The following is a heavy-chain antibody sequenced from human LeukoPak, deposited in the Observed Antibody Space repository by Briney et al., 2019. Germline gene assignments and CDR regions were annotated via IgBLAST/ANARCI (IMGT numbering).Heavy chain of an antibody. D-gene: IGHD2-2*01. CDR3: AKDLGYCSSTSCPQGLDY. V-gene: IGHV3-9*01. CDR2: ISWNSGSI. Sequence: GRSLRLSCAASGFTFDDYAMHWVRQALGKGLEWVSGISWNSGSIGYADSVKGRFTTSRDNAKNSLYLQMNSLRAEDTALYYCAKDLGYCSSTSCPQGLDYWGQGTLVTVSS. J-gene: IGHJ4*02. CDR1: GFTFDDYA.